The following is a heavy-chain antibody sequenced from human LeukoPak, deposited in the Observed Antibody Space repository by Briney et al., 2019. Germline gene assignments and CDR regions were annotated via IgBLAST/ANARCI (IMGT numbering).Heavy chain of an antibody. J-gene: IGHJ1*01. CDR1: GFSFTSYA. D-gene: IGHD2-2*01. CDR3: ARDEEEGYCSSTSCYPQYFQH. V-gene: IGHV3-23*01. CDR2: ISGNGANT. Sequence: GGSLRLSCAASGFSFTSYAINWVRQAPGKGLEWVSGISGNGANTHFADSVKGRFTISRDNAKNSLYLQMNSLRAEDTAVYYCARDEEEGYCSSTSCYPQYFQHWGQGTLVTVSS.